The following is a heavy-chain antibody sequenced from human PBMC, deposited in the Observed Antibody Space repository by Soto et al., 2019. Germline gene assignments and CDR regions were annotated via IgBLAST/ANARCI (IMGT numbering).Heavy chain of an antibody. CDR1: GFTFSSYA. CDR3: GQDLASGSYWGGTFDI. CDR2: ISGSGGST. J-gene: IGHJ3*02. V-gene: IGHV3-23*01. Sequence: EVQLLESGGGLVQPGGSLRLSCTASGFTFSSYAMSWVRQAPGKGLEWVSAISGSGGSTYYADSVKGRFTISRDNSKNSLYLQMNSLRAADTAVYYCGQDLASGSYWGGTFDIWGQGAMVTVSS. D-gene: IGHD1-26*01.